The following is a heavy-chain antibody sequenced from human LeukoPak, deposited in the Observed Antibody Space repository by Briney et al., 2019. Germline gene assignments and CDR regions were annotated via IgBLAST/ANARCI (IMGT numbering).Heavy chain of an antibody. CDR3: ARHKAERGSSGYDWGAFDV. V-gene: IGHV5-51*01. Sequence: GESLKISCKNSGYRFNNYWIGWVRQMPGEGLEWMGIIYPDDSDTRYSPSFQGQVTISADKSISTAYLQWSSLKASDTAMYYCARHKAERGSSGYDWGAFDVWGQGTMVTVSS. CDR1: GYRFNNYW. CDR2: IYPDDSDT. J-gene: IGHJ3*01. D-gene: IGHD5-12*01.